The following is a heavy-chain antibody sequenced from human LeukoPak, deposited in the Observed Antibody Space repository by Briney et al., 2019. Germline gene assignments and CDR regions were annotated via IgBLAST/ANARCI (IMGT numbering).Heavy chain of an antibody. CDR2: INHSGST. CDR1: GGSFSGYY. CDR3: ARLDPKLYYYDSSGYTPYYFDY. V-gene: IGHV4-34*01. J-gene: IGHJ4*02. Sequence: SETLSLTCAVYGGSFSGYYWSWIRQPPGKGLEWIGEINHSGSTNYNPSLKSRVTISVDTSKNQFSLKLSSVTAADTAVYYCARLDPKLYYYDSSGYTPYYFDYWGQGTLVTVSS. D-gene: IGHD3-22*01.